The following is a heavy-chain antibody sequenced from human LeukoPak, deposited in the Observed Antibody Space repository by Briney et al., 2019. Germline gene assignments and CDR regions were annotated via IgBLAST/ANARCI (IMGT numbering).Heavy chain of an antibody. CDR2: ISYDGSNK. J-gene: IGHJ4*02. D-gene: IGHD1-26*01. CDR1: GFTFSNYA. V-gene: IGHV3-30*14. CDR3: ARMRWDVPFDY. Sequence: GGSLRLSCAASGFTFSNYAMHWVRQAPGKGLEWVAVISYDGSNKYYADSVKGRFTISRDNSKNTLYLQMNSLRAEDTAVYYCARMRWDVPFDYWGQGTLVTVSS.